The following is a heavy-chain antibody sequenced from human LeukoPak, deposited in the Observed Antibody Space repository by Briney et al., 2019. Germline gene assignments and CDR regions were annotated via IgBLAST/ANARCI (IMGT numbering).Heavy chain of an antibody. CDR3: ARGDPNDY. CDR2: IYSGGST. Sequence: GRSLRLSCAASGFTFSSYGMHWVRQAPGKGLEWVSVIYSGGSTYYADSVKGRFTISRDNSKNTLYLQMNSLRAEDTAVYYCARGDPNDYWGQGTLVTVSS. V-gene: IGHV3-NL1*01. CDR1: GFTFSSYG. J-gene: IGHJ4*02.